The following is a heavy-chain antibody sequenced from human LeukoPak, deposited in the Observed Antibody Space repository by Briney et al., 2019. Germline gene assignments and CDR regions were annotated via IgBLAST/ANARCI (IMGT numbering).Heavy chain of an antibody. CDR2: INHSGST. V-gene: IGHV4-34*01. CDR1: GGSFSGDY. D-gene: IGHD2-2*01. J-gene: IGHJ4*02. CDR3: ARSYAHDY. Sequence: SETLSLTCAVYGGSFSGDYWSWIRQPPGKGLEWIGEINHSGSTHYNPPLPRRVTISVDTSKNQFSLKLSSVTAADTAVYYCARSYAHDYWGQGTLVTVSS.